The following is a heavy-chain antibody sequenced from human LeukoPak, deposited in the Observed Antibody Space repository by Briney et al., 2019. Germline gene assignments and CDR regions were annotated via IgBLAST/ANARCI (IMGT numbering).Heavy chain of an antibody. D-gene: IGHD3-10*01. CDR1: GFTFSNFG. Sequence: GGSLRLSCAASGFTFSNFGMHWVRQAPGKGLEWVAFIRYDGSNKYYADSVKGRFTISRDNSKNTLYLQMNSLRAEDTAVYYCAKKKGGSYGSGSYYSNWFDPWGQGTLVTVSS. CDR3: AKKKGGSYGSGSYYSNWFDP. J-gene: IGHJ5*02. CDR2: IRYDGSNK. V-gene: IGHV3-30*02.